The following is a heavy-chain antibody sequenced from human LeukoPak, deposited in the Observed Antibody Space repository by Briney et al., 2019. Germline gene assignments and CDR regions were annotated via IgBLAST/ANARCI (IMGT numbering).Heavy chain of an antibody. Sequence: PGGSLRLSCAASGFTFSSYWMSWVRQAPGKELEWVANIKQDGSEKYYVDSVKGRFTISRDNAKNSLYLQMNSLRAEDTAVYYCAREGLNDFWSGYYPKNYGMDVWGQGTTVTVSS. CDR3: AREGLNDFWSGYYPKNYGMDV. CDR1: GFTFSSYW. J-gene: IGHJ6*02. CDR2: IKQDGSEK. V-gene: IGHV3-7*01. D-gene: IGHD3-3*01.